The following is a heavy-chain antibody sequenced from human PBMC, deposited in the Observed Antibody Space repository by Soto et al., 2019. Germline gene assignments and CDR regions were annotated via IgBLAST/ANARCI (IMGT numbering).Heavy chain of an antibody. Sequence: EVQLVESGGGLVKPGGSLRLSCAASGFTFSSYSMNWVRQAPGKGLEWVASISSSSSYIYYADSVKGRFTISRDNAKNSLYLQMNSLTAEDTAVYYCAREVSKYSGYDFDYWGQGTLVTVSS. CDR2: ISSSSSYI. CDR1: GFTFSSYS. V-gene: IGHV3-21*01. CDR3: AREVSKYSGYDFDY. D-gene: IGHD5-12*01. J-gene: IGHJ4*02.